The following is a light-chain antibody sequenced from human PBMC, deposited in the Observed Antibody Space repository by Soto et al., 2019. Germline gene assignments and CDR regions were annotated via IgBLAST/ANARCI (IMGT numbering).Light chain of an antibody. CDR2: AAS. V-gene: IGKV1-39*01. CDR3: HQSYSTPPLT. CDR1: QSISSY. J-gene: IGKJ4*01. Sequence: DIQMTQSQSSLSASVGDRVTITCRASQSISSYLNWYQQKTGKAPKLLIYAASSLQSGVPSRFSGSGSGTDFTLTISILQPEDFATYYCHQSYSTPPLTFGGGIKVEIK.